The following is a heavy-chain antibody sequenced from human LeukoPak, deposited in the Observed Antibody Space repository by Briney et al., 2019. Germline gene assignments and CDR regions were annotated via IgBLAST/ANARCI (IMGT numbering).Heavy chain of an antibody. CDR3: TKDNAAAAADF. CDR2: ITDSGGST. CDR1: GFTFSTSA. D-gene: IGHD6-13*01. Sequence: GVSLRLSCATSGFTFSTSALSWIRQAPGKGLEWVAKITDSGGSTYYGDSVKGRSTISRDNSKNTLYLQMNTLRADDTAVYYCTKDNAAAAADFWGQGTLVTVSS. J-gene: IGHJ4*02. V-gene: IGHV3-23*01.